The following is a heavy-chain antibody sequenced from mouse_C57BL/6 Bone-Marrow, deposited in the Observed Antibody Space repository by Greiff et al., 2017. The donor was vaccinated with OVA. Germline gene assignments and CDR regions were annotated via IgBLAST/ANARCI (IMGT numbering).Heavy chain of an antibody. CDR3: ASWGSKGWYFDV. J-gene: IGHJ1*03. CDR1: GYTFTSYW. Sequence: QVQLKQPGAELVKPGASVKLSCKASGYTFTSYWMHWVKQRPGRGLEWIGRIDPNSGGTKYNEKFKSKATLTVDKPSSKAYMQLSSLTSEDSAVYYCASWGSKGWYFDVWGTGTTVTVSS. V-gene: IGHV1-72*01. D-gene: IGHD2-5*01. CDR2: IDPNSGGT.